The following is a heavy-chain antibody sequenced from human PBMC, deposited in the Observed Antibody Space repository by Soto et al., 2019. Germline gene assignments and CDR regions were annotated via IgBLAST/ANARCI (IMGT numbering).Heavy chain of an antibody. CDR3: GKGSIEYSASVDN. CDR2: ISARGGSL. D-gene: IGHD5-12*01. CDR1: GFSFSSYA. Sequence: EVQLLESGGGLVQPGGSLRLSCAASGFSFSSYAMVWVRHAPGKGLEWVSVISARGGSLYFADSVKGRFTISRDNSKNVLSLEMNSLRAEDTATYFCGKGSIEYSASVDNWGQGTLVVVSS. V-gene: IGHV3-23*01. J-gene: IGHJ4*02.